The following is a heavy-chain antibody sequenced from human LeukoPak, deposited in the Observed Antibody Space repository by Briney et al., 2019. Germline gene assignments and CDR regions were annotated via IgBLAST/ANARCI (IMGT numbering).Heavy chain of an antibody. V-gene: IGHV4-59*08. CDR3: ARVSVVYGMDV. J-gene: IGHJ6*02. CDR1: GGSITTFY. Sequence: KPSETLSLTCNVSGGSITTFYWSWIRQPPGKGLEWIGYIFYTGTTHYNPSLKSRVTISVDSSKNQFSLSLSSVTAADTAVYYCARVSVVYGMDVWGRGTTVTVSS. CDR2: IFYTGTT.